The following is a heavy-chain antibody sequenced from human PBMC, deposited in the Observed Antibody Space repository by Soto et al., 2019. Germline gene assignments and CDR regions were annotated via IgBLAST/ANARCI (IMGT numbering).Heavy chain of an antibody. J-gene: IGHJ4*02. Sequence: PSETLSLTCSVCGGSLSSYYWIWIRQPPGKGLEWIGSIYNSGSTNYNPSLKSRVTISVDTSKKQFSLKLSSVTAADTAVYYCARGYCSSTSCYEFDYWGQGTLVTVS. CDR1: GGSLSSYY. CDR3: ARGYCSSTSCYEFDY. CDR2: IYNSGST. V-gene: IGHV4-59*01. D-gene: IGHD2-2*01.